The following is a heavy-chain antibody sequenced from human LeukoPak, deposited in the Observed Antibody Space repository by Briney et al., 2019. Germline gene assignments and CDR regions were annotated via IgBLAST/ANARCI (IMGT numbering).Heavy chain of an antibody. J-gene: IGHJ4*02. CDR3: GRSGIVTTAVPF. CDR2: IKEDGSEK. D-gene: IGHD1-26*01. Sequence: GGSLRLSCAASRFSFSSHWMRWVRQAPGKGLEWVANIKEDGSEKNYVDSVKGRFTISRDNAKNSLYLHMNTLRAEDTAVYYCGRSGIVTTAVPFWGQGTLVTVSS. CDR1: RFSFSSHW. V-gene: IGHV3-7*01.